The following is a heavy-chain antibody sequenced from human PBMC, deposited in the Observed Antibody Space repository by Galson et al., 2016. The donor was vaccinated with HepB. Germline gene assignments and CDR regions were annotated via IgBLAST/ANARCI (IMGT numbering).Heavy chain of an antibody. CDR1: GYSFPTYW. V-gene: IGHV5-51*01. Sequence: QSGAEVTKPGESLKISCKGSGYSFPTYWIGWVRQKPGKGLEWLGLINPADSDTRTSPSFQGQVTMSADKSINTAYLQWSSLKASDTAMYYCVRHRGGSGEYVFEYWGQGTLVTVSS. J-gene: IGHJ4*02. CDR3: VRHRGGSGEYVFEY. D-gene: IGHD2-15*01. CDR2: INPADSDT.